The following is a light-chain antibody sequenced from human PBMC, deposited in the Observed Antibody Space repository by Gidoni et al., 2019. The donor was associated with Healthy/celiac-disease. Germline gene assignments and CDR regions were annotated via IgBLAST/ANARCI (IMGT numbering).Light chain of an antibody. Sequence: QSALTQPASVSGSPGQSITIPCTGTSSDVGGYNYVSWYQQHPGQAPKLMIYDVRNRPPGVSNRFSGSKSGNTASLTISGLQAEDEADYYCSSYTSSSSVVFGGGTKLTVL. V-gene: IGLV2-14*03. CDR1: SSDVGGYNY. CDR3: SSYTSSSSVV. CDR2: DVR. J-gene: IGLJ2*01.